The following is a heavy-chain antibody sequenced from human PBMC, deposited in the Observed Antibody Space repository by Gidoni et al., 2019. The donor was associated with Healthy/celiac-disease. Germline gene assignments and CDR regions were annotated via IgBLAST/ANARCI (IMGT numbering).Heavy chain of an antibody. CDR2: ISAYNGNT. J-gene: IGHJ6*02. D-gene: IGHD6-13*01. CDR3: ARIAAAGTPYYYYGMDV. CDR1: GYTFTSYG. V-gene: IGHV1-18*01. Sequence: QVQLVQSGAEVKKPGASVKVSCTASGYTFTSYGISWVRQAPGQGLEWMGWISAYNGNTNYAQKLQGRVTMTTDTSTSTAYMELRSLRSDDTAVYYCARIAAAGTPYYYYGMDVWGQGTTVTVSS.